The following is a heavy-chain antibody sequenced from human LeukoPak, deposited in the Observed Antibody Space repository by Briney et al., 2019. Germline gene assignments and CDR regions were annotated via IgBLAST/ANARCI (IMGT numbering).Heavy chain of an antibody. D-gene: IGHD6-25*01. V-gene: IGHV5-51*01. CDR2: IYPGDSDT. J-gene: IGHJ4*02. Sequence: GESLKISCKGSGSSFTSYWIGWGRQMPGKGLEWMGIIYPGDSDTRYSPSFQGQVTISADKSISTAYLQWSSLKATDTPMYYCARIGGMLQAATPFDYWGQGTLVTVSS. CDR1: GSSFTSYW. CDR3: ARIGGMLQAATPFDY.